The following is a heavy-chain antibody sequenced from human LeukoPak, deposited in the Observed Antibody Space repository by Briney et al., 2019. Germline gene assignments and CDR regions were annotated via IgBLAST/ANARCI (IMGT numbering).Heavy chain of an antibody. V-gene: IGHV4-4*07. CDR3: ARDQRRSGWYYFDY. D-gene: IGHD6-19*01. CDR2: IYTSGST. Sequence: SETLSLTCTVSGGSISSYYRSWIRQPAGKGLEWIGRIYTSGSTNYNPSLRSRVAMSVDTSKNQFSLKLSSVTAADTAVYYCARDQRRSGWYYFDYWGEGTLVTVSS. CDR1: GGSISSYY. J-gene: IGHJ4*02.